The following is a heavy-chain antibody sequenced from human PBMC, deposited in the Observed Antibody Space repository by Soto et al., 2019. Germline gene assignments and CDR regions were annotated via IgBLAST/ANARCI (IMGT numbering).Heavy chain of an antibody. CDR2: ISAYNGNT. CDR1: GSTLTGYG. D-gene: IGHD3-3*01. CDR3: ARDFASHYDFWSGYYMSPRHESNYYYYGMDV. V-gene: IGHV1-18*04. J-gene: IGHJ6*02. Sequence: ASVRVYCTTAGSTLTGYGIIWVLQATGQGLDWMGWISAYNGNTNYAQKLQGRVTMTTDTSTSTAYMELRSLRSDDTAVYYCARDFASHYDFWSGYYMSPRHESNYYYYGMDVWGQGTTVTVSS.